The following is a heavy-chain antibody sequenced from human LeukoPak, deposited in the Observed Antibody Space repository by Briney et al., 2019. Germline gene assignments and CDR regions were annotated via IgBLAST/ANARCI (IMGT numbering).Heavy chain of an antibody. Sequence: GGSMRLSCAASGFTYSSYEMNWVRQGPGKGLEWVSYISSSGSTIYYADSVKGRFTISRDNAKNSLYLQMNSLRAEDTAVYYCAREETSSGWNFDYWGQGTLVTVSS. CDR1: GFTYSSYE. D-gene: IGHD6-19*01. CDR2: ISSSGSTI. CDR3: AREETSSGWNFDY. V-gene: IGHV3-48*03. J-gene: IGHJ4*02.